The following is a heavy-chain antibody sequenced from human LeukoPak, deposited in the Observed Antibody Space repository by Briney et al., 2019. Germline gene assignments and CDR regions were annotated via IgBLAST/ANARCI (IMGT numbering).Heavy chain of an antibody. D-gene: IGHD5-18*01. CDR1: GFTFSSYS. J-gene: IGHJ4*02. CDR3: ARGSNTADY. CDR2: ISSSSSTI. Sequence: PGGSLRLSCVASGFTFSSYSMNWVRQAPGKGLEWVSYISSSSSTIYYADSVKGRFTISRDNAKNSLYLQMNSLNAEDTAVYSCARGSNTADYCGQGTLVTVSS. V-gene: IGHV3-48*01.